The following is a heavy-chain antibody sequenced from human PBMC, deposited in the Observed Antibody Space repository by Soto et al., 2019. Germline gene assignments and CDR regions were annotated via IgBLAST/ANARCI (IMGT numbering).Heavy chain of an antibody. D-gene: IGHD3-22*01. CDR2: ISYDGSNK. CDR3: ARDGYYYDSSGYTENWFDP. V-gene: IGHV3-30*03. CDR1: GFTFSSYG. J-gene: IGHJ5*02. Sequence: GGSLRLSCAASGFTFSSYGMHWVRQAPGKGLEWVAVISYDGSNKYYADYVKGRFTISRDNSKNTLYLQMNSLRAEDTAVYYCARDGYYYDSSGYTENWFDPWGQGTLVTVSS.